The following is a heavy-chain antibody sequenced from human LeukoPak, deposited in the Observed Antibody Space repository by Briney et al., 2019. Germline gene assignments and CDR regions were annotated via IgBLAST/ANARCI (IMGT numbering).Heavy chain of an antibody. Sequence: AGGSLRLSCAASGFTFNNAWMSWVRQAPGKGLEWVGRIKSKTDGGTTDYAAPVKGRFTISRDDSKNTLYLQMNSLRAEDTAVYYCARDTGYCTNGVCSFDPWGQGTLVTVSS. V-gene: IGHV3-15*05. CDR1: GFTFNNAW. D-gene: IGHD2-8*01. CDR3: ARDTGYCTNGVCSFDP. CDR2: IKSKTDGGTT. J-gene: IGHJ5*02.